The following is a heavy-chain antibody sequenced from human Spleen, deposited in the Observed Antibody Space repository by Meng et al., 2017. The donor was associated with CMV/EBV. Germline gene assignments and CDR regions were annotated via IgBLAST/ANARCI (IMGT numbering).Heavy chain of an antibody. J-gene: IGHJ4*02. CDR3: ARGNSIAAAGFIDY. CDR2: ISYDGSNK. Sequence: QVQLVGSGGGVVQPGRSVRLSCSASGFTFSSYAMLWVRQAPGKGLEWVAVISYDGSNKYYADSVKGRFTISRDNSKNTLYLQMNSLRAEDTAVYYCARGNSIAAAGFIDYWGQGTLVTVSS. V-gene: IGHV3-30-3*01. CDR1: GFTFSSYA. D-gene: IGHD6-13*01.